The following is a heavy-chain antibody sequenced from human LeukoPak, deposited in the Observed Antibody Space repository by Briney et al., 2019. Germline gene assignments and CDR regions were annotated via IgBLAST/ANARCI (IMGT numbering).Heavy chain of an antibody. J-gene: IGHJ4*02. CDR3: ARANFLYCSSSTCLLDY. V-gene: IGHV1-2*02. Sequence: ASVKVSCKASGYTFTDYYMHWVRQAPGQGFEWMGWINPNDGDTNYAQKFQGRVTMTRDASISTAHMEVSRLRSDDTAVYYCARANFLYCSSSTCLLDYWGQGTLVTVSS. CDR1: GYTFTDYY. CDR2: INPNDGDT. D-gene: IGHD2-2*01.